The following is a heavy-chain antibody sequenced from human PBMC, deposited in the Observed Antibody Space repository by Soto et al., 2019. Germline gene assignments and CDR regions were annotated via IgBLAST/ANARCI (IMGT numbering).Heavy chain of an antibody. D-gene: IGHD3-22*01. CDR1: GGTFSSYA. Sequence: SVKVSCKAFGGTFSSYAISWVRQAPGQGLERMGGIIPIFGTANYAQKFQGRVTITADESTSTAYMELSSLRSEDTAVYYCARVYYDSSGYYYFDYWGQGTLVTVSS. CDR3: ARVYYDSSGYYYFDY. CDR2: IIPIFGTA. V-gene: IGHV1-69*13. J-gene: IGHJ4*02.